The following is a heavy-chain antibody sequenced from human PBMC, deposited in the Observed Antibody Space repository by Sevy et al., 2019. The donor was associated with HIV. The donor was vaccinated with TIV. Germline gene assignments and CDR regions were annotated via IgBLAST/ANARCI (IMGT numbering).Heavy chain of an antibody. D-gene: IGHD1-26*01. CDR1: GGSITSLY. J-gene: IGHJ4*02. V-gene: IGHV4-59*08. CDR2: IYYNGQI. CDR3: AGENAWGRGYS. Sequence: SEALSLTCTVSGGSITSLYWNWIRQPPGKGLEWIANIYYNGQINYNPSLKSRVTLSLDTSKNQFTLRLSSVTAADTAMYYCAGENAWGRGYSWGQGTLVTVSS.